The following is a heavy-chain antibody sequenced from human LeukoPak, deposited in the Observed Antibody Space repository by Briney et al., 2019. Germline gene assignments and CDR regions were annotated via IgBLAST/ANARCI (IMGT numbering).Heavy chain of an antibody. CDR2: INPSGGST. D-gene: IGHD1-26*01. J-gene: IGHJ3*02. V-gene: IGHV1-46*01. CDR3: ARDLDWDNAFDI. CDR1: GYTFSGHY. Sequence: ASVKVSYKASGYTFSGHYLHWVRQAPGQGLEWMGIINPSGGSTSYAQKFQGRVTMTRDTSTSTVYMELSSLRSEDTAVYYCARDLDWDNAFDIWGQGTMVTVSS.